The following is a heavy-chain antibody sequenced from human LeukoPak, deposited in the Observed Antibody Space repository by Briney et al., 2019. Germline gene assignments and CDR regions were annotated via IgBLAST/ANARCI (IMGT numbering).Heavy chain of an antibody. V-gene: IGHV3-21*01. CDR2: ISSSSSYI. D-gene: IGHD3-9*01. CDR3: ARVDDILTGYSWFDP. Sequence: GGSLRLSCAASGFTFSSYSMNWVRQAPGKGLEWVSSISSSSSYIYYADSVKGRFTISRDNAKNSLYLQMNSLRAEDTAVYYCARVDDILTGYSWFDPWGQGTLVTVSS. CDR1: GFTFSSYS. J-gene: IGHJ5*02.